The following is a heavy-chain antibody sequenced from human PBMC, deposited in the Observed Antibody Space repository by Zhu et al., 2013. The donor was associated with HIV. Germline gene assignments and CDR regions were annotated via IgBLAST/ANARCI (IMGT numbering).Heavy chain of an antibody. D-gene: IGHD1-7*01. J-gene: IGHJ6*02. CDR2: IIPIFGTA. CDR3: ARWSLRVELLYYYYGMDV. V-gene: IGHV1-69*06. CDR1: GGTFSSYA. Sequence: QVQLVQSGAEVKKPGSSVKVSCKASGGTFSSYAISWVRQAPGQGLEWMGGIIPIFGTANYAQKFQGRVTITADKSTSTAYMELSSLRSEDTAVYYCARWSLRVELLYYYYGMDVWGQGTTVTVSS.